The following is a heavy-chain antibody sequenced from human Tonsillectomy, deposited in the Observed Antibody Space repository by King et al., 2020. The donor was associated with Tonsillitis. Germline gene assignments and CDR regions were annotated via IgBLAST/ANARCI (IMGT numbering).Heavy chain of an antibody. Sequence: VQLVESGGGLVQPGGSLRLSCAASGFTFSSYSMNWVRQAPGKGLEWVSYISSSSSTIYYADSVKGRFTISRDNAKNSLYLQMNSLRDEDTAVYYCARERSAAGLTWYFDLGGRGTLVTVSS. D-gene: IGHD6-13*01. CDR2: ISSSSSTI. J-gene: IGHJ2*01. CDR3: ARERSAAGLTWYFDL. V-gene: IGHV3-48*02. CDR1: GFTFSSYS.